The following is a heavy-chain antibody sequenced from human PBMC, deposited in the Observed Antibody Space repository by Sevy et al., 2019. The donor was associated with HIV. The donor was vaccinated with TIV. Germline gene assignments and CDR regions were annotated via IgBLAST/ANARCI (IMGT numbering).Heavy chain of an antibody. J-gene: IGHJ5*02. Sequence: GGSLRLSCAASGFTFSSFGMHWVRQAPGKGLEGVSVISYHGSNKYYPNSVKGRFTISTDNSKNTLYLQMNSLRTEDTTVYYCAKVRRQYCSSISCYGRWFDPWGQGPLVTVSS. CDR1: GFTFSSFG. D-gene: IGHD2-2*01. CDR2: ISYHGSNK. V-gene: IGHV3-30*18. CDR3: AKVRRQYCSSISCYGRWFDP.